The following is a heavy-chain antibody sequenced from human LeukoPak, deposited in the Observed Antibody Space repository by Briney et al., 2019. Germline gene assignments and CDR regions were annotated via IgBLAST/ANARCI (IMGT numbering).Heavy chain of an antibody. V-gene: IGHV4-34*01. Sequence: NTSETLSLTCAVYGGSFSGFYWSWIRQSPGKGLEWIGEIKHSGSTNYNPSLKSRVTISVDTSKNQFSLKLRSLTAADTAVYYCARINTYSDFRSGQAGGYMGVWGKGTTVTVSS. CDR3: ARINTYSDFRSGQAGGYMGV. CDR1: GGSFSGFY. D-gene: IGHD3-3*01. CDR2: IKHSGST. J-gene: IGHJ6*03.